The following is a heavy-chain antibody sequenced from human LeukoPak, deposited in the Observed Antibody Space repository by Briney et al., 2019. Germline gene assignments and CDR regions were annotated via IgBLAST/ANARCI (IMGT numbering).Heavy chain of an antibody. CDR3: AKDARRYSSSWSYFDY. J-gene: IGHJ4*02. CDR1: GVTFSVYS. D-gene: IGHD6-13*01. Sequence: GGSLRLSCAASGVTFSVYSMNWVRQAPGKGLEWVSYINSGSTTIYYADSVKGRFTISRDNSKNTLYLQMNSLRAEDTAVYYCAKDARRYSSSWSYFDYWGQGTLVTVSS. V-gene: IGHV3-48*01. CDR2: INSGSTTI.